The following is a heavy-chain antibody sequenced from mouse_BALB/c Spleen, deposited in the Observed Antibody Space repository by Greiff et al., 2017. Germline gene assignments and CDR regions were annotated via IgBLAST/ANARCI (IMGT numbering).Heavy chain of an antibody. V-gene: IGHV2-9*02. D-gene: IGHD2-4*01. CDR1: GFSLTSSG. J-gene: IGHJ4*01. Sequence: QVQLKESGPGLVAPSQCLSITCTVSGFSLTSSGVHWVRQPPGKGLEWLGVIWAGGSTNYNSALMSRLSISKDNSKSQVFLKMNSLQTDDTAMYYCARSTMITVGAMDYGGQGTSVTVSS. CDR2: IWAGGST. CDR3: ARSTMITVGAMDY.